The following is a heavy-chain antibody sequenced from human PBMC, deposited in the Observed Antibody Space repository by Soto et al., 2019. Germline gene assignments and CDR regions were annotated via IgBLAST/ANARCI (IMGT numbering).Heavy chain of an antibody. D-gene: IGHD3-10*01. CDR1: GGSFSGYY. Sequence: SETLSLTCAVYGGSFSGYYWSWIRQPPGKGLEWIGEINHSGSTNYNPSLKSRVTISVDTSKNQFSLKLSSVTAADTAVYYCARGGITMVRGVILNYWGQGTLVTVSS. J-gene: IGHJ4*02. V-gene: IGHV4-34*01. CDR2: INHSGST. CDR3: ARGGITMVRGVILNY.